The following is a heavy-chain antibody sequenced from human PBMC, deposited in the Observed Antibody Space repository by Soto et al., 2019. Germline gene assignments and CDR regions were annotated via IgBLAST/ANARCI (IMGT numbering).Heavy chain of an antibody. CDR3: ARVSGYDYGWFDP. V-gene: IGHV4-39*07. Sequence: SETLSLTCTVSGGSISSSSYYWGWIRQPPGKGLEWIGSIYYSGSTYYNPSLKSRVTISVDTSKNQFSLKLSSVTAADTAVYYCARVSGYDYGWFDPWGQGTLVTVSS. D-gene: IGHD5-12*01. CDR2: IYYSGST. CDR1: GGSISSSSYY. J-gene: IGHJ5*02.